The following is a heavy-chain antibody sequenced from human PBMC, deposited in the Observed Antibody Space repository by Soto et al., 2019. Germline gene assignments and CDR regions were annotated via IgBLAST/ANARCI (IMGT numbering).Heavy chain of an antibody. CDR1: GYTFPSYA. D-gene: IGHD5-12*01. CDR3: ARGYGFDAFDI. V-gene: IGHV1-3*01. CDR2: INAGNGNT. Sequence: GASVKVSCKASGYTFPSYAMHWVRQAPGQRLEWMGWINAGNGNTKYSQKFQGRVTITRDTSASTAYMELSSLRSEDTAVYYCARGYGFDAFDIWGQGTMVTVSS. J-gene: IGHJ3*02.